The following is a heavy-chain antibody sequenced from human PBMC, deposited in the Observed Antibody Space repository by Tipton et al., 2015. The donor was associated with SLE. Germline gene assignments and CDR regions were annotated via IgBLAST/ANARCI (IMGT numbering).Heavy chain of an antibody. J-gene: IGHJ3*02. CDR2: IYYTGST. CDR1: GGSISRSSYY. CDR3: ARGRTIFGVVPAGDSFDI. D-gene: IGHD3-3*01. V-gene: IGHV4-39*07. Sequence: TLSLTCTVSGGSISRSSYYWGWFSQPPGKGLEWIGSIYYTGSTNYSPSLRSRVTLLVDTSTNQFSLSLSSVTAADTAVYYCARGRTIFGVVPAGDSFDIWGQGTMVTVSS.